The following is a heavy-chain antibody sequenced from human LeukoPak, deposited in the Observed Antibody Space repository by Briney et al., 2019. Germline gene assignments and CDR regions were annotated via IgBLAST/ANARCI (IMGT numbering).Heavy chain of an antibody. CDR3: ARDYYDSSGFLYYYYYGMDV. Sequence: GGSLRLSCVASGFPFSSYWMTWIRQAPGKGLEWVSYISSSGSTIYYADSVKGRFTISRDNAKNSLYLQMNSLRAEDTAVYYCARDYYDSSGFLYYYYYGMDVWGQGTTVTVSS. D-gene: IGHD3-22*01. V-gene: IGHV3-11*01. CDR2: ISSSGSTI. J-gene: IGHJ6*02. CDR1: GFPFSSYW.